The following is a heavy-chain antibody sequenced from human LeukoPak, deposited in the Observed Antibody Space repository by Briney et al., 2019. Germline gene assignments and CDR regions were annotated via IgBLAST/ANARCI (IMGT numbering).Heavy chain of an antibody. Sequence: GGSLRLSCAASGFTFSSYAMSWVRQAPGKGLEWVSAISGSGGSTYYADSVKGRFTISRDNSKNTLYLQTNSLRAEDTAVYYCAKDQQWLWDFDYWGQGTLVTVSS. J-gene: IGHJ4*02. CDR2: ISGSGGST. D-gene: IGHD6-19*01. CDR1: GFTFSSYA. V-gene: IGHV3-23*01. CDR3: AKDQQWLWDFDY.